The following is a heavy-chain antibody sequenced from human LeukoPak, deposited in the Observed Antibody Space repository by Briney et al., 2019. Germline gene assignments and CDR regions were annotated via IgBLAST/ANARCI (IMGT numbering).Heavy chain of an antibody. CDR1: GYTFTSYG. D-gene: IGHD2-21*02. V-gene: IGHV1-18*01. J-gene: IGHJ2*01. CDR2: ISAYNGNT. Sequence: GASVRVSCKASGYTFTSYGISWVRQAPGQGLEWMGWISAYNGNTNYAQKLQGRVTMTTDTSTSTAYMELRSLRSDDTAVYYCARVLSDSDYWYFDLWGRGTLVTASS. CDR3: ARVLSDSDYWYFDL.